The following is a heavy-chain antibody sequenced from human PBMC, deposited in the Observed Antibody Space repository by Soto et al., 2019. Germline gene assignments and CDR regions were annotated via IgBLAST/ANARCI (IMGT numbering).Heavy chain of an antibody. V-gene: IGHV3-33*01. J-gene: IGHJ4*02. CDR3: ARDRMGFDY. Sequence: QVQLVESGGGVVQPGRSLRLSCAASGFTFSSYGMHRVRQAPGKGLEWVAVIWYDGSNKYYADSVKGRFTISRDNSKNTLYLQMNSLRAEDTAVYYCARDRMGFDYWGQGTLVTVSS. CDR2: IWYDGSNK. D-gene: IGHD2-8*01. CDR1: GFTFSSYG.